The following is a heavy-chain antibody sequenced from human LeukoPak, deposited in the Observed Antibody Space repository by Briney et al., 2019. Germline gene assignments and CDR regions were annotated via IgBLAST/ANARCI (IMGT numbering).Heavy chain of an antibody. CDR1: GYTFTSYD. CDR2: MNPNSGNT. J-gene: IGHJ4*02. Sequence: EASVKVSCKASGYTFTSYDLNWVRQATGQGLEWMGWMNPNSGNTGYAQKLQGRVTMTTDTSTSTAYMELRSLRSDDTAVYYCARVVEMATDGLDYWGQGTLVTVPS. V-gene: IGHV1-8*01. D-gene: IGHD5-24*01. CDR3: ARVVEMATDGLDY.